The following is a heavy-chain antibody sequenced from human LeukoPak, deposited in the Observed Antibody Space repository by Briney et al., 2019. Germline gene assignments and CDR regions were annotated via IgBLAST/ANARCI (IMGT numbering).Heavy chain of an antibody. D-gene: IGHD3-10*01. CDR2: IWYDGSNK. CDR3: ARGVRGSGNFDY. J-gene: IGHJ4*02. Sequence: PGGSLRLSCAASGFTFSSYAMHWVRQAPGKGLEWVAVIWYDGSNKYYADSVKGRFTISRDNSKNTLYLQMNSLRAEDTAVYYCARGVRGSGNFDYWGQGTLVTVSS. V-gene: IGHV3-33*08. CDR1: GFTFSSYA.